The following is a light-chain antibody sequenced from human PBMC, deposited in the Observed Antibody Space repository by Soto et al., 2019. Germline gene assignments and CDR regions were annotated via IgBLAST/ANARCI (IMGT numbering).Light chain of an antibody. J-gene: IGKJ3*01. Sequence: DIVMTQSPDSLAVSLGERATINCKSSQSVLYSSNNKNYLAWYQHKPGQPPKLLIYWASTRESVVPDRFSGSGSGTDFTLTISSLQAEYLAVYYCQQYYSTPLTFGPGTKVDIK. CDR2: WAS. V-gene: IGKV4-1*01. CDR1: QSVLYSSNNKNY. CDR3: QQYYSTPLT.